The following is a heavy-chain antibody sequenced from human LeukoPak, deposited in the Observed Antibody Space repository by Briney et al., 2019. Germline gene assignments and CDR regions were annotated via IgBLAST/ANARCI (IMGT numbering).Heavy chain of an antibody. Sequence: TGGSLRRSCVASGFTFSSYWTSWVRQAPGKGLERVANIKQDGSEAYYVDSVKGRFIISRDNAKNSLYLEMNSLRVDDTAAYYCARDKQVGATLLDFWGQGTLVTVSS. J-gene: IGHJ4*02. CDR1: GFTFSSYW. V-gene: IGHV3-7*01. D-gene: IGHD1-26*01. CDR3: ARDKQVGATLLDF. CDR2: IKQDGSEA.